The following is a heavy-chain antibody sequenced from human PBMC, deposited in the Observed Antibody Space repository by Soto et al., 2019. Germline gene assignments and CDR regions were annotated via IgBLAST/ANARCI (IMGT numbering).Heavy chain of an antibody. V-gene: IGHV4-34*01. CDR3: ARVLAARASRDFDY. D-gene: IGHD6-6*01. Sequence: GQQQQWGEGLLNLSETLSLPCAVYGGPFSTDSWSWIRHPPGKGLEWIGESNPSGGTNYNPSIKSRVTISVATSKNQFSLKLSSVTAADTAVYYCARVLAARASRDFDYWGQGTLVTVSS. CDR2: SNPSGGT. CDR1: GGPFSTDS. J-gene: IGHJ4*02.